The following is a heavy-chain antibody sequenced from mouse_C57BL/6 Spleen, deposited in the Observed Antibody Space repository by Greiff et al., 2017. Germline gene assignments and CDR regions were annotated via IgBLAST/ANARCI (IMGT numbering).Heavy chain of an antibody. CDR3: ARAVTTYGY. CDR1: GYTFTSYW. V-gene: IGHV1-50*01. J-gene: IGHJ2*01. CDR2: IDPSDSYT. D-gene: IGHD2-2*01. Sequence: QVQLQQPGAELVKPGASVKLSCKASGYTFTSYWMQWVKQRPGQGLEWIGEIDPSDSYTNYTQKFKGKATLTVDTSSSTAYMQLSSLTSEDSAVYYCARAVTTYGYWGQGTTLTVSS.